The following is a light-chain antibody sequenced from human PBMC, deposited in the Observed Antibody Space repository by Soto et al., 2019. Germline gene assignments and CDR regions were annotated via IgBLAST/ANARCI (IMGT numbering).Light chain of an antibody. CDR2: AAS. V-gene: IGKV1-9*01. J-gene: IGKJ4*01. CDR3: QQLKRYPLT. Sequence: DIQLTQSPSFLSASVGDRVTITCRAGQDISSYLAWYQQKPGKAPNLLMYAASTLQSGVPTRFSGSGSGTEFTLTISTLQPEDFATYYCQQLKRYPLTFGGGTKVEIK. CDR1: QDISSY.